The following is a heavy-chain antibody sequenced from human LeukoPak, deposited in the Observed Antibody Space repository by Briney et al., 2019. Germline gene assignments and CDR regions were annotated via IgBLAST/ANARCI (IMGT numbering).Heavy chain of an antibody. J-gene: IGHJ4*02. CDR2: ISGSGGST. V-gene: IGHV3-23*01. Sequence: GGSLRLSCAASGFTFSSYAMSWVRQAPGKGLEWVSAISGSGGSTYYADSVKGRFTISRDNPKNTLYLQMNSLRAEDTAVYYCAKVLAVAGRVDYWGQGTLVTVSS. D-gene: IGHD6-19*01. CDR3: AKVLAVAGRVDY. CDR1: GFTFSSYA.